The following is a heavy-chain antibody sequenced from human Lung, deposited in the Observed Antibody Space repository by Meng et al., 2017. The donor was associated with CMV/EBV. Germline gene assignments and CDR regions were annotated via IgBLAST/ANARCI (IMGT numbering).Heavy chain of an antibody. D-gene: IGHD3-10*01. J-gene: IGHJ4*02. CDR2: FVNNVDT. Sequence: QVTLLRSGAEVKKPGASVRVSCEASGYTFASYGISWLRQAPGQGLEWMGWFVNNVDTYSAQKFQGRVTMTTDTHTSTAFMELRSLRSDDTAVYYCARGTPGRSYSDYWGQGTLVTVSS. V-gene: IGHV1-18*01. CDR1: GYTFASYG. CDR3: ARGTPGRSYSDY.